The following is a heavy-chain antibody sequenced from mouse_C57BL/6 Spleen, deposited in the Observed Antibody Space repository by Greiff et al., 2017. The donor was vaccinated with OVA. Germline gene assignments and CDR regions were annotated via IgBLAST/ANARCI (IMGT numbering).Heavy chain of an antibody. CDR2: IDPSDSET. J-gene: IGHJ4*01. Sequence: VQLQQSGAELVRPGSSVKLSCKASGYTFTSYWMHWVKQRPIQGLEWIGNIDPSDSETHYNQKFKDKATLTVDKSSSTAYMQLSSLTSEDSAVYYCARENYGSSYVYYAMDYWGQGTSVTVSS. CDR3: ARENYGSSYVYYAMDY. CDR1: GYTFTSYW. V-gene: IGHV1-52*01. D-gene: IGHD1-1*01.